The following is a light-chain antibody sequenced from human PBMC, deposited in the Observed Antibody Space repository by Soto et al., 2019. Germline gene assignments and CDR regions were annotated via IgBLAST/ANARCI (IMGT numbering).Light chain of an antibody. Sequence: QSFLTQPASVSVSPGQTITISCTGTSSDIGGYNAVSWYQHHPGKAPKLIIYEVTHRPSGVSDRFSASKSGNTASLTISGLQAEDEADYYCNSFRVSHLYVFGTGTKVTVL. V-gene: IGLV2-14*01. CDR2: EVT. CDR3: NSFRVSHLYV. J-gene: IGLJ1*01. CDR1: SSDIGGYNA.